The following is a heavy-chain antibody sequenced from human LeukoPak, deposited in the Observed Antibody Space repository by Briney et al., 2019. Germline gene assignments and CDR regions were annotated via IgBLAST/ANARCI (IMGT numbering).Heavy chain of an antibody. D-gene: IGHD1-26*01. CDR1: GYRFITYW. CDR2: IYPGGSET. V-gene: IGHV5-51*01. Sequence: GESLKISCKGLGYRFITYWNAWVRQRPGKGLEWMGIIYPGGSETRYDPSFQGQVTISADKSISTAYLQWSSLTASDTAMYYCARSVGATPLDYWGQGTPVTVSS. CDR3: ARSVGATPLDY. J-gene: IGHJ4*02.